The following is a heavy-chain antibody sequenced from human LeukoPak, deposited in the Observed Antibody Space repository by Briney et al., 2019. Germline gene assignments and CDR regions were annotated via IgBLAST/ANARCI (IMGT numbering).Heavy chain of an antibody. CDR1: GVTFSGDA. Sequence: PGGCLSLSCAASGVTFSGDAMSSGRRAPGEGLEWVSGIRGSGDRTPYADPVRGRFTISRDNSKNQLYLPMNSLRAEDTAVYYCAKHSKIVGATFRSYHYMDVWGKGTAVTVSS. V-gene: IGHV3-23*01. CDR3: AKHSKIVGATFRSYHYMDV. CDR2: IRGSGDRT. J-gene: IGHJ6*03. D-gene: IGHD1-26*01.